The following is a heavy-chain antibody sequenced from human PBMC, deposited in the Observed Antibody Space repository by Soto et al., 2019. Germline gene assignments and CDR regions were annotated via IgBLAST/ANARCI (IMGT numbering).Heavy chain of an antibody. D-gene: IGHD3-10*01. CDR3: ASLPYYYGSGSYYAHGY. Sequence: QVQLVQSGAEVKKPGSSVKVSCKASGGTFSSYAISWVRQAPGQGPEWMGGIIPIFGTANYAQKFQGRVTITADKSTSTAYMELSSLRSEDTAVYYCASLPYYYGSGSYYAHGYWGQGTLVTVSS. V-gene: IGHV1-69*06. CDR2: IIPIFGTA. CDR1: GGTFSSYA. J-gene: IGHJ4*02.